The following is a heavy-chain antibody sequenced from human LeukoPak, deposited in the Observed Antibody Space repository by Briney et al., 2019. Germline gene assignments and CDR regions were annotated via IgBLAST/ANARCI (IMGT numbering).Heavy chain of an antibody. D-gene: IGHD3-10*01. CDR2: INTNTGNP. J-gene: IGHJ6*03. CDR1: GYTFTSYA. CDR3: ARTYGSGSPDHYYCFMDV. V-gene: IGHV7-4-1*02. Sequence: GASVKVSCKASGYTFTSYAMNWVRQAPGQGLEWMAWINTNTGNPKYAQGFTGRFVFSLDTSVSTAYLQISSLKAEDTAVYYCARTYGSGSPDHYYCFMDVWGKGTTVSVPS.